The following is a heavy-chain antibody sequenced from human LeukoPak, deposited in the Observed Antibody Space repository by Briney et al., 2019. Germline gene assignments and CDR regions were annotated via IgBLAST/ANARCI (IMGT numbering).Heavy chain of an antibody. V-gene: IGHV6-1*01. CDR3: ARGGQGDGYSADEAFDL. CDR2: TYYRSKWHN. D-gene: IGHD5-18*01. J-gene: IGHJ3*01. Sequence: SQTLSLTCAISGDSFSSNSSWNWIRQSPSRGLEWLGRTYYRSKWHNDYVVSVKGRININPDTSKNQFSLQLNSVTPEDTAVYYCARGGQGDGYSADEAFDLWGQGTMVTVS. CDR1: GDSFSSNSS.